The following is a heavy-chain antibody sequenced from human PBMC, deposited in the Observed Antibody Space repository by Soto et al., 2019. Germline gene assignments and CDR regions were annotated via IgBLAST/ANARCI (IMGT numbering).Heavy chain of an antibody. CDR3: AKDRADGYNPYSY. J-gene: IGHJ4*02. D-gene: IGHD5-12*01. V-gene: IGHV3-23*01. CDR2: ISGSGGST. Sequence: EVQLLESGGGLVQPGGSLRLSCAASGFTFSSYAMSWVRQAPGKGLEWVSAISGSGGSTYYADSVKGRFTISRDNSKNTLYLQMNSLRAVDTAVYYCAKDRADGYNPYSYWGQGTLVTVSS. CDR1: GFTFSSYA.